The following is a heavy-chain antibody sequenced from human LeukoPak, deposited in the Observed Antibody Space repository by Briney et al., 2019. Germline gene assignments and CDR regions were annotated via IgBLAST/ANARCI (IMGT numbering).Heavy chain of an antibody. CDR3: ARRASSWPPGIDY. Sequence: GESLKISCKGSGYSFTSYWIGWVRQMPGKGLEWMGIIYPGDSDTRYSPSFQGQATISADKSLSTDYLQWSSLKASDTAMYYCARRASSWPPGIDYWGQGTLVTVSS. CDR2: IYPGDSDT. V-gene: IGHV5-51*01. J-gene: IGHJ4*02. CDR1: GYSFTSYW. D-gene: IGHD6-13*01.